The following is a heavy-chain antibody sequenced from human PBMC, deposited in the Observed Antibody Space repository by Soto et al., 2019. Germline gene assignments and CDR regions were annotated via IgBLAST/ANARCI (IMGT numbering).Heavy chain of an antibody. CDR3: ARHHGVDAVAGFDY. V-gene: IGHV3-66*04. J-gene: IGHJ4*02. D-gene: IGHD6-19*01. CDR2: IYSGGST. Sequence: HPGGSLRLSCAASGFTVSSNYMSWVRQAPGKGLEWVSVIYSGGSTYYADSVKGRFTISRDNSKNTLYLQMNSLRAEDTAVYYCARHHGVDAVAGFDYWGQGTLVTVSS. CDR1: GFTVSSNY.